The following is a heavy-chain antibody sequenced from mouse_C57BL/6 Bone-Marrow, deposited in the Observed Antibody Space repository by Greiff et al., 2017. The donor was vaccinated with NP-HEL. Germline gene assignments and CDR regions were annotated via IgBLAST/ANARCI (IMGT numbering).Heavy chain of an antibody. J-gene: IGHJ1*03. D-gene: IGHD1-1*01. V-gene: IGHV2-9-1*01. Sequence: QVQLKESGPGLVAPSQSLSITCTVSGFSLTSYAISWVRQPPGKGLEWLGVIWTGGGTDYNSPPNSRLSISKDNSKSQVFLKMNSLHTDDTDRYYGARNYGSVHWYFYFWGTGTTVTVSS. CDR3: ARNYGSVHWYFYF. CDR1: GFSLTSYA. CDR2: IWTGGGT.